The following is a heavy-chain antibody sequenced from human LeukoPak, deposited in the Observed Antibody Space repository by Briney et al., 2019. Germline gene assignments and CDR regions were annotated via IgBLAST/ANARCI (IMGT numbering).Heavy chain of an antibody. V-gene: IGHV3-23*01. D-gene: IGHD2-15*01. J-gene: IGHJ4*02. CDR1: GFTFSSYA. CDR3: AKGPNYCSGGSCYLPDY. CDR2: ISGSGGST. Sequence: PGGSLRLSCAASGFTFSSYAMSWVRQAPGKGLEWVSAISGSGGSTYYADSVKGRVTISRDNSKNTLYLQMNSLRAEDTAVYCCAKGPNYCSGGSCYLPDYWGQGTLVTVSS.